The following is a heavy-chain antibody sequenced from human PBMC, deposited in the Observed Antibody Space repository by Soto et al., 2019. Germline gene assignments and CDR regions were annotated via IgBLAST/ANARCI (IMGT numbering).Heavy chain of an antibody. D-gene: IGHD2-15*01. CDR2: ISCSSAYI. V-gene: IGHV3-21*01. Sequence: GGSLGLSCAASGFTFNNYAMSWVRQAPGKGLEWVSSISCSSAYIYYADSVKGRFTISRDNAKNSLYLQMNSLRADDTAVYYCASETHCSGPRCFDYWGQGSLVTVSS. CDR3: ASETHCSGPRCFDY. J-gene: IGHJ4*02. CDR1: GFTFNNYA.